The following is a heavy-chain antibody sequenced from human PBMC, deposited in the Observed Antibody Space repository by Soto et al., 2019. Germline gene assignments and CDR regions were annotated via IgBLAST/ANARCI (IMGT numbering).Heavy chain of an antibody. CDR1: GDSVSSNSAA. Sequence: SQTLSLTCAISGDSVSSNSAAWNWIRQSPSRGLEWLGRTYYRSKWYNDYAVSVKSRITINPDTSKNQFSLQLNSVTPEDTAVYYCAREVQVVPAAIAEDYFDYWGQGTLVTVSS. V-gene: IGHV6-1*01. D-gene: IGHD2-2*01. J-gene: IGHJ4*02. CDR3: AREVQVVPAAIAEDYFDY. CDR2: TYYRSKWYN.